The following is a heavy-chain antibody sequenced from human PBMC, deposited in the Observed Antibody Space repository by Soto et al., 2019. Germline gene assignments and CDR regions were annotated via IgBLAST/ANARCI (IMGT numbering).Heavy chain of an antibody. Sequence: PSETLSLTCTVSGCSISSGGYYWSWIRQHPGKGLEWIGYIYYSGSTYYNPSLKSRVTISVDTSKNQFSLKLSSVTAADTAVYYCARGRGAALGCWFDPWGQGTLVTVSS. J-gene: IGHJ5*02. CDR1: GCSISSGGYY. V-gene: IGHV4-31*03. CDR2: IYYSGST. CDR3: ARGRGAALGCWFDP. D-gene: IGHD2-15*01.